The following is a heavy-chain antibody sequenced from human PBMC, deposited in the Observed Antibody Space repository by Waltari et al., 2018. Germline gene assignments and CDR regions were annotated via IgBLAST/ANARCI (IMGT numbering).Heavy chain of an antibody. V-gene: IGHV1-69*01. Sequence: QVQLVQSGAEVKKPGSSVKVSCNAPGGTSSSYAISWVRQAPGEGREWMGGIIPIFGTANYAQKFQGRVTITADESTSTAYMELSSLRSEDTAVYYCARDNGGKARCTIWGQGTLVTVSS. CDR3: ARDNGGKARCTI. J-gene: IGHJ4*02. D-gene: IGHD2-15*01. CDR1: GGTSSSYA. CDR2: IIPIFGTA.